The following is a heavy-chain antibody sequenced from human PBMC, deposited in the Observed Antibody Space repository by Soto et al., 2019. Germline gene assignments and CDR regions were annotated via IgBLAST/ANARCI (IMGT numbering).Heavy chain of an antibody. CDR1: GFTFDDYA. J-gene: IGHJ4*02. V-gene: IGHV3-9*01. CDR2: ISWNSGSI. Sequence: EVQLVESGGGLVQPGRSLRLSCAASGFTFDDYAMHWVRQAPGKGLEWVSGISWNSGSIGYADSVKGRFTISRDNAKNSLYLQMNSLRAEDTALYYRAKFTTSRDYWGQGTLVTVSS. D-gene: IGHD1-1*01. CDR3: AKFTTSRDY.